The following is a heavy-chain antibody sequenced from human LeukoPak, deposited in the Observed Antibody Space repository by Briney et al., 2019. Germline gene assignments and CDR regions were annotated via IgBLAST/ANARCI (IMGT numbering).Heavy chain of an antibody. CDR3: TRRTTVSDPFDY. J-gene: IGHJ4*02. V-gene: IGHV3-73*01. Sequence: PGGSLRLSCAASGFTFSGSAMHWVRQASGKGLEWVGRIRSKANSYATAYAASVKGRFTISRDDSKNTAYLQMNSLKTEDTAVYYCTRRTTVSDPFDYWGQGTLVTVSS. CDR1: GFTFSGSA. CDR2: IRSKANSYAT. D-gene: IGHD4-17*01.